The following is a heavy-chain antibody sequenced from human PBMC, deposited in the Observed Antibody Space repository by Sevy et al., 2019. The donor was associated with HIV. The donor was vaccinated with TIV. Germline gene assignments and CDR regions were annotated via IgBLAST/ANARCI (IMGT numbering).Heavy chain of an antibody. V-gene: IGHV4-4*07. CDR2: IYTSGST. CDR1: GGSISSYY. D-gene: IGHD3-3*01. Sequence: SETLSLTCTVSGGSISSYYWSWIRQPAGKGLEWIGRIYTSGSTNYNPSLKSRVTMSVDTSKNQSSLKLSSVTAADTAVYYCARDSYANYDFWSAYAWTWGDYYYGMDVWGQGTTVTVSS. J-gene: IGHJ6*02. CDR3: ARDSYANYDFWSAYAWTWGDYYYGMDV.